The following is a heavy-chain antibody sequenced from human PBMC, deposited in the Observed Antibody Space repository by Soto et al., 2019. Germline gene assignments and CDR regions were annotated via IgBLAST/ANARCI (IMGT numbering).Heavy chain of an antibody. CDR1: GFTFSSYG. J-gene: IGHJ4*02. D-gene: IGHD4-17*01. CDR2: ISGSGGST. CDR3: AKVDYGDYVGSSFDY. Sequence: EVQLLESGGGLVQPGGSLRLSCAASGFTFSSYGMSWVRQAPGKGLEWVSAISGSGGSTYYADSVKGRFTISRDNSKNTLYLQMNSLRAEDTAVYYCAKVDYGDYVGSSFDYWGQGTLVTVSS. V-gene: IGHV3-23*01.